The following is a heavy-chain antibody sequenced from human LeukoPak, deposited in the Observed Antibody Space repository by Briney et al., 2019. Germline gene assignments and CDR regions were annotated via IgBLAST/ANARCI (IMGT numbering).Heavy chain of an antibody. J-gene: IGHJ4*02. CDR3: ARLPYSSSSDY. V-gene: IGHV4-38-2*02. CDR2: IYHSGST. D-gene: IGHD6-6*01. CDR1: GGSISSYY. Sequence: SETLSLTCTVSGGSISSYYWGWIRQPPGKGLEWIGSIYHSGSTYYNPSLKSRVTISVDTSKNQFSLKLSSVTAADTAVYYCARLPYSSSSDYWGQGTLVTVSS.